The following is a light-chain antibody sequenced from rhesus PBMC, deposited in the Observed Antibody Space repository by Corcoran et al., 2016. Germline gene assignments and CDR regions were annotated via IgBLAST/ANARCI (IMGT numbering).Light chain of an antibody. Sequence: DIQMTQSPSSLSASVGDRVTITCRASQGINNYLSWYQQKPGKAPKSLIYYASNLEAGEPSRFSGGKSGEDYTHTINSLQPEDIRTYYCQQYYNFPLTFGGGTKVEVK. J-gene: IGKJ4*01. CDR3: QQYYNFPLT. CDR2: YAS. CDR1: QGINNY. V-gene: IGKV1-66*01.